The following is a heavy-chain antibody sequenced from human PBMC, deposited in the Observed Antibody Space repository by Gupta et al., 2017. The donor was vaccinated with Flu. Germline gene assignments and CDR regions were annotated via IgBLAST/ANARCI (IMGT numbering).Heavy chain of an antibody. V-gene: IGHV1-24*01. CDR3: ATQSKIMIMFGGVTFDF. CDR1: GFALSDFA. D-gene: IGHD3-16*01. CDR2: FDPEDGET. J-gene: IGHJ5*01. Sequence: QVHLVQSGAEVKQPGASVKVSCKISGFALSDFAIHWVRQAPGKGLEWMGGFDPEDGETFYAQEFQGRVTMTEDTSTDTAYMELSSLRSGDTAIYYCATQSKIMIMFGGVTFDFWGQGSLVTVSS.